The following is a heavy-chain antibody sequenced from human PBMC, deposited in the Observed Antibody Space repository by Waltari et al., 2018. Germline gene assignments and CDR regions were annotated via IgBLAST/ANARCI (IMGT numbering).Heavy chain of an antibody. V-gene: IGHV3-74*01. CDR3: ARGRHYDYYYYGIGV. D-gene: IGHD4-17*01. CDR2: INTDGTRI. CDR1: GLTSTGGG. Sequence: EVELVESGGGLVQPGGDLRPACDGPGLTSTGGGLPWVRQAPGKGLVWVSRINTDGTRISYADFVKGRFTISRDNAKKTLYLQMNGLRDEDTAVYYCARGRHYDYYYYGIGVWGQGTTVIVSS. J-gene: IGHJ6*02.